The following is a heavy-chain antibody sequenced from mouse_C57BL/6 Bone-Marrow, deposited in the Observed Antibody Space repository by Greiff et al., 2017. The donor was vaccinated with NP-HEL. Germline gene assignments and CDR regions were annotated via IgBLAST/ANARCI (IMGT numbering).Heavy chain of an antibody. CDR3: ANPYYFDY. Sequence: VQLQQPGAELVMPGASVKLSCKASGYTFTSYWMHWVKQRPGQGLEWIGVIDPSDSYTNYNQKFKGKATLTVDTSSSTAYMQLSSLTSEDSAVYCCANPYYFDYWGQGTTLTVSS. J-gene: IGHJ2*01. CDR1: GYTFTSYW. V-gene: IGHV1-59*01. CDR2: IDPSDSYT.